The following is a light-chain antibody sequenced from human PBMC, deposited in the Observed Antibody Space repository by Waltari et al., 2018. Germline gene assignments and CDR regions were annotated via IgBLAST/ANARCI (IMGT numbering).Light chain of an antibody. Sequence: SYFVTQSPSVSVTPGQTASVSCGGYNIEKKSVHWYQQKPGQAPMLVITYDDDRPPGIPQRFSGSNSGNAAILTISRVEAGDEADYYCQVWDSDAGQPLFGGGTKLTVL. CDR1: NIEKKS. J-gene: IGLJ2*01. CDR2: YDD. V-gene: IGLV3-21*01. CDR3: QVWDSDAGQPL.